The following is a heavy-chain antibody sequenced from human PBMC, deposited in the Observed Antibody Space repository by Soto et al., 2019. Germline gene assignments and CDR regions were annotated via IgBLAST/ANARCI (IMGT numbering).Heavy chain of an antibody. D-gene: IGHD2-15*01. CDR2: IYYSGST. CDR3: ARGRYCSGGSCYSNWFVP. Sequence: SETLSLTCTVSGGSVSSGSYYWSWIRQPPGKGLEWIGYIYYSGSTNYNPSLKSRVTISVDTSKNQFSLKLSSVTAADTAVYYCARGRYCSGGSCYSNWFVPWGQGTLVTVSS. J-gene: IGHJ5*02. V-gene: IGHV4-61*01. CDR1: GGSVSSGSYY.